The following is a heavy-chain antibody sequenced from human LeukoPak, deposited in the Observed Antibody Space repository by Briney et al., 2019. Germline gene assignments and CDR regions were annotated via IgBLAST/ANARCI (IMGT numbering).Heavy chain of an antibody. CDR1: GYRFTCYY. CDR2: INPDVGET. Sequence: ASVTVSCKASGYRFTCYYIHWLRQAPGQGGEGRGWINPDVGETHSAQKFLGRVTMTGDTSNTTAYMELRDLRSDDTAVYYCARDPPISGRWVFDIWGQGTMVTVSS. CDR3: ARDPPISGRWVFDI. V-gene: IGHV1-2*02. D-gene: IGHD3-9*01. J-gene: IGHJ3*02.